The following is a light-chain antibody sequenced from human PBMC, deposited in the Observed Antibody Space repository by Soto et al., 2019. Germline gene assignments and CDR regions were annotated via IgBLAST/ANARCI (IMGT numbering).Light chain of an antibody. V-gene: IGKV3-11*01. Sequence: IVLIQSPVSLSLAPGERSTLSFRASDGVGRSLAWFQQRPGQAPRLLIYDASNRATGIPARFSGSGSGTDFTLTISRLEPEDFAVYYCLQRSDWRKFGRGTKVDIK. CDR2: DAS. J-gene: IGKJ1*01. CDR3: LQRSDWRK. CDR1: DGVGRS.